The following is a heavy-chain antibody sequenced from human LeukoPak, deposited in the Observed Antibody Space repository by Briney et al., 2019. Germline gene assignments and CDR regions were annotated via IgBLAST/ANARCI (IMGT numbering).Heavy chain of an antibody. CDR3: AKDKDYVWGGYRYMGSFDY. J-gene: IGHJ4*02. Sequence: PGGSLRLSCAASGFTFSTYSMNWVRQAPGKGLEWVSSISGSGGSTSYADSVKGRFTISRDNSKNTLYLQMNSLRAEDTAVYFCAKDKDYVWGGYRYMGSFDYWGQGTLVTASS. CDR1: GFTFSTYS. V-gene: IGHV3-23*01. CDR2: ISGSGGST. D-gene: IGHD3-16*02.